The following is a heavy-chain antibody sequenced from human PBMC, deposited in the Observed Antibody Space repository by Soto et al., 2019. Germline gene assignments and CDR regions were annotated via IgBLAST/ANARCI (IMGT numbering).Heavy chain of an antibody. J-gene: IGHJ6*02. V-gene: IGHV1-69*12. CDR3: ARGDATKIVVTTYYGMDV. CDR1: GGSLSNYG. CDR2: IIPVFGTP. Sequence: QVQLVQSGAEVKKPGSSVKVSCKASGGSLSNYGISWVRLAPGRGLEWMGAIIPVFGTPNYAQKFQDRVTITADESTTTVYMEVRSLTSEDTAVYYCARGDATKIVVTTYYGMDVWGQGTTVTVSS. D-gene: IGHD3-22*01.